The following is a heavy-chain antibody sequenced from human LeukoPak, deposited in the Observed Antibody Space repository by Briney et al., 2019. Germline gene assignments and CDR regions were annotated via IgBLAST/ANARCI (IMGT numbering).Heavy chain of an antibody. V-gene: IGHV3-66*02. D-gene: IGHD1-26*01. J-gene: IGHJ4*02. CDR1: GITVSSNY. CDR2: IYSGGST. Sequence: GVSLRLSCAASGITVSSNYMSSARQAPGKGLEWVSVIYSGGSTYYADSVKGRFTISRDNSKNTLYLQMDSLRAEDTAVYYCAREWDPQTPYFDYWGQGTLVTVSS. CDR3: AREWDPQTPYFDY.